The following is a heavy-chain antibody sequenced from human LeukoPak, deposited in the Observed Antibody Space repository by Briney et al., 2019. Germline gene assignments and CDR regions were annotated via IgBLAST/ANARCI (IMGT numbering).Heavy chain of an antibody. Sequence: GASVKVSCKASGYTFTGYYMHWVRQAPGQGLEWMGWINPNSGGTNYAQKFQVRVTMTRDTSINTAYMDLSRLKSDDTAVYYCARVMVWGIAAAPNDYWGQGTLVTVSS. D-gene: IGHD6-13*01. CDR1: GYTFTGYY. V-gene: IGHV1-2*02. J-gene: IGHJ4*02. CDR3: ARVMVWGIAAAPNDY. CDR2: INPNSGGT.